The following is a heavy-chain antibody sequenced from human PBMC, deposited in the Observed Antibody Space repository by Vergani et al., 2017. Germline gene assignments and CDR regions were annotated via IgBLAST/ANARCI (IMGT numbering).Heavy chain of an antibody. Sequence: VQLVESGGGLVKPGGSLRLSCAASGFTFSSYAMSWVRQAPGKGLEWVSAISGSGGSTYYADSVKGRFTISRDNSKNTLYLRMNSLRAEDTAVYYCARDELGGGRGFDYWGQGTLVTVSS. CDR3: ARDELGGGRGFDY. CDR2: ISGSGGST. V-gene: IGHV3-23*04. J-gene: IGHJ4*02. CDR1: GFTFSSYA. D-gene: IGHD2-15*01.